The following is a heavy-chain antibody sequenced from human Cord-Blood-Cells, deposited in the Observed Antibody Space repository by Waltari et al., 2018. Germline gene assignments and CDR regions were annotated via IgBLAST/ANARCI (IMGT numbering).Heavy chain of an antibody. CDR3: ARRAQRYSSGWYDY. J-gene: IGHJ4*02. D-gene: IGHD6-19*01. Sequence: QLQLQESGPGLVKPSETLSLTCTVSGGSIRSSRYYWGWIRKPPGTGLGWIGCIYYSGSTYYNPSLKSRVTISVETAKNQFSLKLSSVTAAETAVYYCARRAQRYSSGWYDYWGQGTLVTVSS. CDR2: IYYSGST. CDR1: GGSIRSSRYY. V-gene: IGHV4-39*01.